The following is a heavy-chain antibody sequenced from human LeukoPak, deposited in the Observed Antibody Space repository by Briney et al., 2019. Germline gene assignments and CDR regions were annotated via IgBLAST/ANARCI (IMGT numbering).Heavy chain of an antibody. J-gene: IGHJ4*02. D-gene: IGHD6-13*01. Sequence: GGSLRLSCAASGFILSSHHIHWVRQAPGKGLEWISYISSGRSSMYYADSVKGRFTISRDNARNSLHLQMNSLRADDTAPYYCASWAGTATGFSGPFDYWGQGTPVTVSS. CDR3: ASWAGTATGFSGPFDY. CDR2: ISSGRSSM. CDR1: GFILSSHH. V-gene: IGHV3-48*01.